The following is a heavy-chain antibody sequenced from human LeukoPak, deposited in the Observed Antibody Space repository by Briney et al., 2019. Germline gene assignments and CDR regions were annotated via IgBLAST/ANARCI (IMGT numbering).Heavy chain of an antibody. CDR2: ISAYNGNT. D-gene: IGHD6-6*01. Sequence: ASVKVSCKASGYTFTSYGISWVRQAPGQGLEWMGWISAYNGNTNYAQKLQGRVTMTTDTSTSTAYMELRSLRSDDTAVYYCAREGVAARYYYYYMDVWGKGTTVTISS. J-gene: IGHJ6*03. V-gene: IGHV1-18*01. CDR3: AREGVAARYYYYYMDV. CDR1: GYTFTSYG.